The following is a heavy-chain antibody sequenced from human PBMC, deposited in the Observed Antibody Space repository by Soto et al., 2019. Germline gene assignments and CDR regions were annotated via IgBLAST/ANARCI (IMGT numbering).Heavy chain of an antibody. J-gene: IGHJ4*02. CDR2: LYNTGST. CDR3: ARVYSVNYLGYFDY. Sequence: PSETLSLTCTVSGGSISRYYWSWIRQPPGKGLEWIGYLYNTGSTIYNPSLESRVTISVDTSKNQFSLKLNSVTAADTALYYCARVYSVNYLGYFDYWGQGALGTVAS. V-gene: IGHV4-59*01. CDR1: GGSISRYY. D-gene: IGHD6-13*01.